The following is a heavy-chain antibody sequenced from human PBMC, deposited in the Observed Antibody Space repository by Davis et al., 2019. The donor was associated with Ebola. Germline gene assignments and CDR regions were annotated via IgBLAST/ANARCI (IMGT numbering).Heavy chain of an antibody. D-gene: IGHD3-22*01. CDR3: ARPYYYDPYDY. CDR1: GFTFSSYW. V-gene: IGHV3-74*01. Sequence: PGRSLRLSCAASGFTFSSYWMHWVRHAPGKGLVWVSRINSDGSSTSYADSVKGRFTISRDNAKNTRYLQMNSLRAEDTAVYYCARPYYYDPYDYWGQGTLVTVSS. CDR2: INSDGSST. J-gene: IGHJ4*02.